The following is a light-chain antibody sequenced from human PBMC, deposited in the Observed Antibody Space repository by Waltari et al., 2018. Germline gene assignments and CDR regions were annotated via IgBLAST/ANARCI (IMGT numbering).Light chain of an antibody. J-gene: IGLJ1*01. CDR3: ISYAGNNKYV. Sequence: QSALTTPPSPSGSPGQSVTISRNGTSSDVGAYNYVSWYQQYPDKAPNLMIYEVTKRPSGVPDRFSGSKSGNTASLTVSGLQAEDEADYYCISYAGNNKYVLGAGTKVTVL. CDR2: EVT. V-gene: IGLV2-8*01. CDR1: SSDVGAYNY.